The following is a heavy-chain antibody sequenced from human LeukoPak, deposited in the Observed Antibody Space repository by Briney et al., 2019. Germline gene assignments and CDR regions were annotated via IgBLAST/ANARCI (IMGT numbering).Heavy chain of an antibody. V-gene: IGHV4-31*03. CDR3: ARSTWLLDK. CDR1: GDSISSGIYY. D-gene: IGHD3-22*01. J-gene: IGHJ4*02. Sequence: SETLSLTCTVSGDSISSGIYYWNWIRQHPGKGLEWIGYIDHSGSTYYTPSLKSRVTISLDTSKNQFSLKLSSVTAADTAVYYCARSTWLLDKWGQGTLVTVSS. CDR2: IDHSGST.